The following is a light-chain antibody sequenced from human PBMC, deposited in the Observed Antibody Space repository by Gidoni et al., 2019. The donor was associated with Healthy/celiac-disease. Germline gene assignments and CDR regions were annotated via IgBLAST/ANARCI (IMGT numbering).Light chain of an antibody. J-gene: IGKJ2*01. Sequence: DIQRTQSPSSLSASVGDRVTITCRASQSISSYLNWYQQKPVKAPKLLIYAASSLQSGVPSRFSGSGSGTDFTLTISSLQPEDFATYYCQQSYSTLYTFGQGTKLEIK. CDR2: AAS. CDR1: QSISSY. CDR3: QQSYSTLYT. V-gene: IGKV1-39*01.